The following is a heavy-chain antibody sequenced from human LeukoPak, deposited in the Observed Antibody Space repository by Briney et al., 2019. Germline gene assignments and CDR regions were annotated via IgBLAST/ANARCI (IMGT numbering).Heavy chain of an antibody. V-gene: IGHV4-59*11. CDR1: GGSTSSHY. J-gene: IGHJ6*03. D-gene: IGHD2-8*01. Sequence: SETLSLTCTVSGGSTSSHYWSWIRQPPGKGLEWIGYIHYSGTTNYNPSLKSRVTISVDTSKNQFSLRVASVTAADTAVYYCARDGVHQGGYYSYYMDVWGKGTTVTVSS. CDR2: IHYSGTT. CDR3: ARDGVHQGGYYSYYMDV.